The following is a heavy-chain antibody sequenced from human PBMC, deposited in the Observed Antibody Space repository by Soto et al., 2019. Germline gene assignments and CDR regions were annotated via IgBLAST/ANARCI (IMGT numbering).Heavy chain of an antibody. V-gene: IGHV3-23*01. Sequence: GGSLRLSCAASGFTFSSYAMSWVRQAPGKGLEWGSAISGSGGSTYYADSVKGRFTISRDNSKNTLYLQMNSLRAEDTAVYYCAKDPGGIGYFDYWGQGTLVTVSS. J-gene: IGHJ4*02. CDR2: ISGSGGST. CDR1: GFTFSSYA. CDR3: AKDPGGIGYFDY. D-gene: IGHD1-26*01.